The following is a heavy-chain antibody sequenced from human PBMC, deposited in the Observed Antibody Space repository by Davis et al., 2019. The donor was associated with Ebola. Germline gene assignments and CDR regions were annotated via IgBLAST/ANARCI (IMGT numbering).Heavy chain of an antibody. CDR1: GFTFSSYG. CDR3: ARGIIVVVPAAIEAGVDY. V-gene: IGHV3-33*01. CDR2: IWYDGRNK. D-gene: IGHD2-2*01. Sequence: PGGSLRLSCAASGFTFSSYGMHWVRQAPGKGLEWVAVIWYDGRNKYYADSVKGRFTISRDNSKNTLDLQMNSLRAEDTAVYYCARGIIVVVPAAIEAGVDYWGQGTLVTVSS. J-gene: IGHJ4*02.